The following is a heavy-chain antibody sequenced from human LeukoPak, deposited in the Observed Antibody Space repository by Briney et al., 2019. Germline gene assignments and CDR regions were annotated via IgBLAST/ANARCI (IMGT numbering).Heavy chain of an antibody. CDR2: FYYGGST. J-gene: IGHJ4*02. CDR1: GGSISSSGSY. V-gene: IGHV4-39*01. CDR3: VRQGDDYYDSSVYLFNY. D-gene: IGHD3-22*01. Sequence: NPSEILSLTCTVSGGSISSSGSYWGWSRQTPGKGLEWIGSFYYGGSTYYNPSLKSRVTISVDTSKNQFSLKLASVTTADTAVYYCVRQGDDYYDSSVYLFNYWGQGTLVTVSS.